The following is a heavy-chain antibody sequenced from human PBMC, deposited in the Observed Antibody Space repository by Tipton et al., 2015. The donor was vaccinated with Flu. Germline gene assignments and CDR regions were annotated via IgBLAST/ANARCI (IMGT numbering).Heavy chain of an antibody. J-gene: IGHJ4*02. CDR3: ARGSGYANAYLDY. V-gene: IGHV4-34*01. D-gene: IGHD5-12*01. Sequence: LRLSCAVYGGSFSGHYWTWIRQPPGKGLEWIGEINHGGSTNCNPSLKSRVTISADTSKNQFSLKVTSLTAADTAVYYCARGSGYANAYLDYWGRGTLATVSS. CDR2: INHGGST. CDR1: GGSFSGHY.